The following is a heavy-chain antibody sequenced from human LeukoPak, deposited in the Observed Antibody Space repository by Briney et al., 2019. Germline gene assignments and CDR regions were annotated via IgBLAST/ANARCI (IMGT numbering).Heavy chain of an antibody. CDR2: IYYSGST. Sequence: ASQTLSLTCTVSGGSISSGGYYWSWIRQHPGKGLEWIGYIYYSGSTYYNPSLKSRVTISVDTSKNQFSLKLSSVTAADTAVYYCARGNYEGGTFDYWGQGTLVTVSS. CDR1: GGSISSGGYY. CDR3: ARGNYEGGTFDY. V-gene: IGHV4-31*03. D-gene: IGHD3-22*01. J-gene: IGHJ4*02.